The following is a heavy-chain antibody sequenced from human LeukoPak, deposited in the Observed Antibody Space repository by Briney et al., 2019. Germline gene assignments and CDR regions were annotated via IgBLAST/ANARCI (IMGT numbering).Heavy chain of an antibody. J-gene: IGHJ5*02. CDR3: ARDAYYYDSRGSP. Sequence: GGSLRLSCAASGFTFSSYSMNWVRQPPGKGLEWVSSISSSSSYIYYADSMKGRVTISRDNAKNSLYLQMNNLRAEDTAVYYCARDAYYYDSRGSPWGQGTLVTVSS. CDR2: ISSSSSYI. V-gene: IGHV3-21*01. CDR1: GFTFSSYS. D-gene: IGHD3-22*01.